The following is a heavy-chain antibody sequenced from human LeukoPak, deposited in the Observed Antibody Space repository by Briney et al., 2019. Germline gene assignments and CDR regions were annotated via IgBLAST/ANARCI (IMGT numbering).Heavy chain of an antibody. V-gene: IGHV4-4*02. CDR1: GGSISAGYW. CDR3: ARVFPTYDSSGYYSGGPIDP. Sequence: PSGTLSLTCDVSGGSISAGYWWSWVRQSPGKGLEWIGEIHHSGSTNYNPSLKSRVTISLDKSKNQFSVMLTPVTAADTAVYYCARVFPTYDSSGYYSGGPIDPWGQGTLVTVSS. J-gene: IGHJ5*02. CDR2: IHHSGST. D-gene: IGHD3-22*01.